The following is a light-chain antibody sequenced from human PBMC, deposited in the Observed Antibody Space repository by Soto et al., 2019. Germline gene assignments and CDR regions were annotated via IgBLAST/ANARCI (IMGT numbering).Light chain of an antibody. CDR1: QSVSSSY. V-gene: IGKV3-15*01. CDR2: GAS. J-gene: IGKJ1*01. Sequence: EIVLTQSPGTLSLSPGERATLSCRASQSVSSSYLAWYQQKPGQAPRLLIYGASTRATGIPVRFSGSGSGTEFTLTISSLQSEDSAVYYCQQYNNWWTFGQGTKVDI. CDR3: QQYNNWWT.